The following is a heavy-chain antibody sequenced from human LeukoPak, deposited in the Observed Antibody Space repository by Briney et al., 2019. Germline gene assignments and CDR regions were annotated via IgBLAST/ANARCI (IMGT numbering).Heavy chain of an antibody. CDR2: ISGSGDST. CDR1: GFTFSSYA. J-gene: IGHJ4*02. Sequence: GGSLRLSCAASGFTFSSYAMSWVRQAPGEGLEWVSAISGSGDSTYYANSVKGRFTISRDNSKNMLYLQMNSLRVEDTAVYFCAKVSWGSGYPVDYWGQGTLVTVSS. V-gene: IGHV3-23*01. CDR3: AKVSWGSGYPVDY. D-gene: IGHD3-3*01.